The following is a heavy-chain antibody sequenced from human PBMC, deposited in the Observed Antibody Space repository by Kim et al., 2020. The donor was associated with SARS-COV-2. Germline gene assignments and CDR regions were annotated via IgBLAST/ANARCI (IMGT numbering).Heavy chain of an antibody. CDR1: GGSISSGGYY. D-gene: IGHD3-9*01. J-gene: IGHJ6*02. CDR2: IYYSGST. V-gene: IGHV4-31*03. Sequence: SETLSLTCTVSGGSISSGGYYWSWIRQHPGKGLEWIGYIYYSGSTYYNPSLKSRVTISVDTSKNQFSLKLSSVTAADTAVYYCARRYFDWLGYYGMDVWGQGTTVTVSS. CDR3: ARRYFDWLGYYGMDV.